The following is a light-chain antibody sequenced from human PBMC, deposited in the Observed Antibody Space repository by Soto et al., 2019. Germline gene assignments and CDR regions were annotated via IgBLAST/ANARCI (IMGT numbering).Light chain of an antibody. V-gene: IGKV1-5*03. CDR3: QQYTIYPWP. J-gene: IGKJ1*01. CDR2: EAS. CDR1: QSIRCW. Sequence: DIQMTQSPSTMSASVEDRATITPRASQSIRCWLAWFQQKPGKALRLLIYEASTLESGVPSRISGSGSGTEFTLTISSLQPDDFATYYCQQYTIYPWPFGQGTKVDIK.